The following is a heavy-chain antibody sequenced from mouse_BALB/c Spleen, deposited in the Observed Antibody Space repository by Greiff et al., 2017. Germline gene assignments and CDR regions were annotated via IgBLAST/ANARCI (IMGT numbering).Heavy chain of an antibody. CDR2: ILPGSGST. CDR3: ARGGNPYYAMDY. V-gene: IGHV1-9*01. Sequence: VQLQQSGPELVKPGASVKISCKATGYTFSSYWIEWVKQRPGHGLEWIGEILPGSGSTNYNEKFKGKATFTADTSSNTAYMQLSSLTSEDSAVYYCARGGNPYYAMDYWGQGTSVTVSS. J-gene: IGHJ4*01. CDR1: GYTFSSYW. D-gene: IGHD2-1*01.